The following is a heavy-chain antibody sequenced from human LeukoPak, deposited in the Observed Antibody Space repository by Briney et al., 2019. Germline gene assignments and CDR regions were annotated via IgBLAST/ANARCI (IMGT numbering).Heavy chain of an antibody. CDR2: SRNKANSYTA. D-gene: IGHD1-7*01. CDR3: ARETNNWNYPYHFDY. CDR1: GFTFSDHY. V-gene: IGHV3-72*01. J-gene: IGHJ4*02. Sequence: GGSLRLSYAASGFTFSDHYMDWVRQAPGKGLEWVGRSRNKANSYTAEYAASVKGRFTISRDDSKNSLYLQTNSLKTEDTAVYYCARETNNWNYPYHFDYWGQGTLVTVSS.